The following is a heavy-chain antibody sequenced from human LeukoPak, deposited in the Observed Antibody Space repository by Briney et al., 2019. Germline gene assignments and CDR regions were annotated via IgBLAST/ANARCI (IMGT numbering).Heavy chain of an antibody. CDR2: ISSDGGTM. CDR3: ARDRDWAFDY. CDR1: GFTFTTYT. V-gene: IGHV3-48*02. J-gene: IGHJ4*02. D-gene: IGHD3-9*01. Sequence: PGGSLRLSCAASGFTFTTYTMNWVRQAPGKGLEWLSFISSDGGTMSYADSVKGRFTISRDNVRNSVYLQVNSLRDEDTAAYYCARDRDWAFDYWGQGTLVTVSS.